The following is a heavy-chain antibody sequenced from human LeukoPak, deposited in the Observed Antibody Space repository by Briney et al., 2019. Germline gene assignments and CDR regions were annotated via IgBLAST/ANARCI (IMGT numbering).Heavy chain of an antibody. Sequence: GASVKVSCKVSGYTLTELSMHWVRQAPGKGLEWMGGFDPEDGETIYAQKFQGRVTMTEDTSTDTAYMELSSLRSEDTAVYYCATLLEFDYGDYEAVYWGQGTLVTVSS. D-gene: IGHD4-17*01. J-gene: IGHJ4*02. CDR1: GYTLTELS. V-gene: IGHV1-24*01. CDR2: FDPEDGET. CDR3: ATLLEFDYGDYEAVY.